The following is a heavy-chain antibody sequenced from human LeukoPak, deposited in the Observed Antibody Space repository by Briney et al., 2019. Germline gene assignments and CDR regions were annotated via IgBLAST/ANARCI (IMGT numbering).Heavy chain of an antibody. V-gene: IGHV1-69*06. J-gene: IGHJ4*02. CDR1: GGTFSSYA. CDR2: IIPIFGTA. Sequence: ASVKVSCKASGGTFSSYAISWVRQAPGQGLEWMGGIIPIFGTANYARKFQGRVTITADKSTSTAYMELSSLRSEDTAVYYCARSTGYDIGALDYWGQGTLVTVSS. D-gene: IGHD3-9*01. CDR3: ARSTGYDIGALDY.